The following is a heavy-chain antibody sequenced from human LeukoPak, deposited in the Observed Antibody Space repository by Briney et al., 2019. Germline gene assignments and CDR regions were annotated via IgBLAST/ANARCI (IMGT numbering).Heavy chain of an antibody. CDR2: IYTSGST. CDR1: GGSISSYY. J-gene: IGHJ5*02. CDR3: ARVDSGSYYSWFDP. D-gene: IGHD1-26*01. Sequence: SETLSLTCTVSGGSISSYYWSWIRQPPGKGLEWIGRIYTSGSTNYNPSLKSRVTMSVDTSKNQFSLKLSSVTAADTAVYYCARVDSGSYYSWFDPWGQGTLVTVSS. V-gene: IGHV4-4*07.